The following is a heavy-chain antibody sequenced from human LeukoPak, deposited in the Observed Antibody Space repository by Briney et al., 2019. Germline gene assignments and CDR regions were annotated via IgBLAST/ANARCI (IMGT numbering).Heavy chain of an antibody. CDR2: IYYSGST. Sequence: SETLSLTCTVSGGSISSYYWSWIRQPPGKGLEWIGYIYYSGSTNYNPSLKSRVTISVDTSKNQFSLKLSSVTAADTAVYYCARFSDSSGYYFIDYWGQGTLVTVSS. D-gene: IGHD3-22*01. CDR1: GGSISSYY. J-gene: IGHJ4*02. V-gene: IGHV4-59*01. CDR3: ARFSDSSGYYFIDY.